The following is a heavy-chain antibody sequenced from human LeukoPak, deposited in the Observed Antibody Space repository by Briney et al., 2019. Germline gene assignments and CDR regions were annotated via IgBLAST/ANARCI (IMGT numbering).Heavy chain of an antibody. CDR2: IIPIFGTA. CDR1: GGTFSSYA. V-gene: IGHV1-69*13. J-gene: IGHJ4*02. D-gene: IGHD5-24*01. Sequence: ASVKVSCKASGGTFSSYAISWVRQAPGQGLEWMGGIIPIFGTANYAQKFQGRVTITADESTSTAYMELSSLRSEDTAVYYCAREEMATITGLYYWGQGTLVTVSS. CDR3: AREEMATITGLYY.